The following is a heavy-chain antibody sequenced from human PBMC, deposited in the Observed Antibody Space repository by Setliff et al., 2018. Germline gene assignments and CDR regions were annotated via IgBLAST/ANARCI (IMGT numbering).Heavy chain of an antibody. CDR3: ARDDTYDFWGGHGHLDY. CDR1: SGSISYNNW. CDR2: IYHTEST. J-gene: IGHJ4*02. V-gene: IGHV4-4*02. D-gene: IGHD3-3*01. Sequence: SETLSLTCAVSSGSISYNNWWTWVRQPPGKGLEWIGEIYHTESTNYNPSLKSRVTISLDKSKNQFSLELSSVTAADTAVYYCARDDTYDFWGGHGHLDYWGQGTLVTVSS.